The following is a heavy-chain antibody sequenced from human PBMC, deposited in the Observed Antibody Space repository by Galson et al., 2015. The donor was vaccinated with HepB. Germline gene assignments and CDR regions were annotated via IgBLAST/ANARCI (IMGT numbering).Heavy chain of an antibody. CDR2: IYPGDSDT. CDR1: GYSFTSYW. D-gene: IGHD4-11*01. CDR3: ARSPPYSNYLIGWFDP. Sequence: QSGAEVKKSGESLKISCKGSGYSFTSYWIGWVRQMPGKGLEWMGIIYPGDSDTRYSPSFQGQVTISADKSISTAYLQWSSLKASDTAMYYCARSPPYSNYLIGWFDPWGQGTLVTVSS. V-gene: IGHV5-51*03. J-gene: IGHJ5*02.